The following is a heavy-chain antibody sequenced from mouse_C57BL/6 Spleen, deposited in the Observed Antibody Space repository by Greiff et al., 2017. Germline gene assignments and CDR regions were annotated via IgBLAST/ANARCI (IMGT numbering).Heavy chain of an antibody. J-gene: IGHJ4*01. Sequence: QVQLQQSGPELVKPGASVKISCKASGYAFSSSWMNWVKQRPGKGLEWVGRIYPGDGDTNYNGKFKGKATLTADKSSSTAYMQLSSLTSEDSAVYFCANYDGYYSYYAMDYWGQGTSVTVSS. CDR1: GYAFSSSW. CDR2: IYPGDGDT. CDR3: ANYDGYYSYYAMDY. D-gene: IGHD2-3*01. V-gene: IGHV1-82*01.